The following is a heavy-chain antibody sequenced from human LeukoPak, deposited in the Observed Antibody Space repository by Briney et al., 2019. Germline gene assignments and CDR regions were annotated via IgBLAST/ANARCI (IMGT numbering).Heavy chain of an antibody. CDR1: GGSISSGDYY. D-gene: IGHD2-2*01. V-gene: IGHV4-30-4*01. CDR3: ARDTGPARYFDY. J-gene: IGHJ4*02. CDR2: IYYSGST. Sequence: ASETLSLTCTVSGGSISSGDYYWSWIRQPPGKGLEWIGYIYYSGSTYYNPSLKSRVTMSVDTSKNQFSLKLSSVTAADTAVYYCARDTGPARYFDYWGQGTLVTVSS.